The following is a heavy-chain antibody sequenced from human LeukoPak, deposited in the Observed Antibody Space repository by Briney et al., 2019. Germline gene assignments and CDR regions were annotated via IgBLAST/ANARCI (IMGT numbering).Heavy chain of an antibody. J-gene: IGHJ4*02. Sequence: SETLSLTCTVSGGSISPYYWSWIRQSPGKGLEWIAHIYYSGISNHNPSLKSRVTISVDTSKNQLSLKLSSVTAADTAVYYCARHLAPSSGYLTLDYWGQGTLVTVSS. CDR2: IYYSGIS. CDR1: GGSISPYY. D-gene: IGHD3-22*01. CDR3: ARHLAPSSGYLTLDY. V-gene: IGHV4-59*08.